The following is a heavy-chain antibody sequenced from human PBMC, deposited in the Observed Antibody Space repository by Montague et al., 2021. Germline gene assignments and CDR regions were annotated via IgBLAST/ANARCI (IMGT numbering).Heavy chain of an antibody. CDR3: ARLTFAIGDTPEVFDI. CDR2: ISYNASP. Sequence: SETLSLTCTVSGGSISSRHYYWAWLRPPPGKGLDWIATISYNASPYSASALKSRVTISVDTSKNQLSLRLTSVTATDTAVYYCARLTFAIGDTPEVFDIWGQGTTVTVSS. J-gene: IGHJ3*02. V-gene: IGHV4-39*01. CDR1: GGSISSRHYY. D-gene: IGHD2/OR15-2a*01.